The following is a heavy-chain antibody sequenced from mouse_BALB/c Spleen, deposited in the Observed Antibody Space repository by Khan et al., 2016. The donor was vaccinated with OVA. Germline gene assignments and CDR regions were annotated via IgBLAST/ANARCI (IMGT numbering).Heavy chain of an antibody. J-gene: IGHJ4*01. CDR3: ARGGAAYYRNDGGAMEY. V-gene: IGHV9-4*02. D-gene: IGHD2-14*01. CDR2: INTHSGVP. Sequence: QIQLVQSGPELKKPGETVRISCKASGYTFTTAGIQWVQKMPGKGLKWIGWINTHSGVPKYAEDFKGRFAFSLEISVNTAYLQITNLKIEDTATYFLARGGAAYYRNDGGAMEYWGQGTSVTVSS. CDR1: GYTFTTAG.